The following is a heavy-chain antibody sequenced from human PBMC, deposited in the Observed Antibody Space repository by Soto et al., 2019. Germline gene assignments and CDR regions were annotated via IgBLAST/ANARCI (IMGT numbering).Heavy chain of an antibody. J-gene: IGHJ3*02. CDR1: GFTFSDHY. CDR2: TRNKANRYTT. CDR3: ASGGVYEQGAFHI. D-gene: IGHD4-17*01. Sequence: GGSLRLSCAASGFTFSDHYMDWVRQTPGKGLEWVGRTRNKANRYTTEYGASVRGRFIISRDDSRNSLYLQMNSLKTEDTAVYYCASGGVYEQGAFHIWGQGTMVTVSS. V-gene: IGHV3-72*01.